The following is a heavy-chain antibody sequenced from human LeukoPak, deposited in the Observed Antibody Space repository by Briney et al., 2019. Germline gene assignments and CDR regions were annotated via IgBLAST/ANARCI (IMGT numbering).Heavy chain of an antibody. J-gene: IGHJ4*02. V-gene: IGHV1-24*01. CDR2: FDPENSEI. CDR3: ATEGPSNPYYDSSGEPHFDY. Sequence: ASVKVSCKVSGYTLTELSMHWVRQAPGKGVEWMGGFDPENSEIIYAQKFQGRVTMTEDTSTDTAYMELSSLRSEDTAVYYCATEGPSNPYYDSSGEPHFDYWGQGTLATVSS. CDR1: GYTLTELS. D-gene: IGHD3-22*01.